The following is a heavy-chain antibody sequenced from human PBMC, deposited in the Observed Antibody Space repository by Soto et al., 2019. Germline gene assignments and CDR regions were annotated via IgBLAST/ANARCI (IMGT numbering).Heavy chain of an antibody. D-gene: IGHD2-15*01. CDR1: GFTFSSYA. CDR2: ISCSGGST. J-gene: IGHJ3*02. V-gene: IGHV3-23*01. CDR3: AKDQLGYPQPHDAFDI. Sequence: EVQLLESGGGLVQPGGSLRLSCAASGFTFSSYAMSWVRQAPGKGLEWVSAISCSGGSTYYADSVKGRFTISRDNSKNTLYLQMNSLRAEDTAVYYCAKDQLGYPQPHDAFDIWGQGTMVPVSS.